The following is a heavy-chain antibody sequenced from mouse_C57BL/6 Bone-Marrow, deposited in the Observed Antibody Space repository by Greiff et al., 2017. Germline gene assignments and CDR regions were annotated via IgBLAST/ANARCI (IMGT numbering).Heavy chain of an antibody. Sequence: QVQLQQPGAELARPGASVKLSCKASGYTFTSYGISWVKQRTGQGLEWIGEIYPRSGNTYYNEKFKGKATLTADRSSSTAYMELRSLTSEDSAVXFCARWRGYFDYWGQGTTLTVSS. V-gene: IGHV1-81*01. CDR3: ARWRGYFDY. CDR1: GYTFTSYG. CDR2: IYPRSGNT. J-gene: IGHJ2*01.